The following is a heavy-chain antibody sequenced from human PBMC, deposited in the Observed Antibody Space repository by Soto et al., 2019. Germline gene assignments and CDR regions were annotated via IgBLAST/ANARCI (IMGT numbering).Heavy chain of an antibody. CDR1: GFTFSNYA. V-gene: IGHV3-23*01. Sequence: PGGSLRLSCAASGFTFSNYAMSWVRQAPGKGLEWVSAISGSGGSTYYTDSVKGRFTISRDNSKNTLYLQMNSLRAEDTAVYYCAKDIVVATFNFDYWGQGTLVTVSS. J-gene: IGHJ4*02. D-gene: IGHD2-21*01. CDR2: ISGSGGST. CDR3: AKDIVVATFNFDY.